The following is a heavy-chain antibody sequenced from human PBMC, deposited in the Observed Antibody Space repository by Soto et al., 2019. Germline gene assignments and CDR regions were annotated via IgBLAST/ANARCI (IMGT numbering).Heavy chain of an antibody. CDR3: AREGHVVVVTAALDY. J-gene: IGHJ4*02. V-gene: IGHV1-46*01. D-gene: IGHD2-21*02. Sequence: QVQLMQSGAEVKKPGASVKVSCKASGDTFTDYYIHWVRQAPGQGLEWMGTVNPSGGHTTYAQHFLGRVTMIRDTSTSPPYMELTSLTSDDTAIYYCAREGHVVVVTAALDYWGQGTLVTVSS. CDR1: GDTFTDYY. CDR2: VNPSGGHT.